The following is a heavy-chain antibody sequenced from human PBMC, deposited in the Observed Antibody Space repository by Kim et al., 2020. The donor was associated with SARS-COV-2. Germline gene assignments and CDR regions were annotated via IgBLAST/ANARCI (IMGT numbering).Heavy chain of an antibody. Sequence: GESLKISCKGSDYTFTTYWIAWVRQMPGKALEWMGIIYPVASVTRYSPSFQGQVTISADKSISTAYLQWSSLKASDTAMYYCARLNSSWYVDFDYWGQGTLVTVSS. V-gene: IGHV5-51*01. CDR3: ARLNSSWYVDFDY. J-gene: IGHJ4*02. CDR2: IYPVASVT. D-gene: IGHD6-13*01. CDR1: DYTFTTYW.